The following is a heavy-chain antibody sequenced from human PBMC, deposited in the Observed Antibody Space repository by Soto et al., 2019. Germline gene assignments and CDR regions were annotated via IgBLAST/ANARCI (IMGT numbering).Heavy chain of an antibody. CDR1: GGSIAYNRND. CDR3: ARLVVVAPVANA. J-gene: IGHJ5*02. D-gene: IGHD2-2*01. CDR2: MFYTGTT. Sequence: PSETLSLTCYVSGGSIAYNRNDWGWIRQPPGKGLEGVGCMFYTGTTYDSPSLNDRVTISGDTSKNSFSLTRTTVTAADTAVYFCARLVVVAPVANAWGQGTLVTVSS. V-gene: IGHV4-39*02.